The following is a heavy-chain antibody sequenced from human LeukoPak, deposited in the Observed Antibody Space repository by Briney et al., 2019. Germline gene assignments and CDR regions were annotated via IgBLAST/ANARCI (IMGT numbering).Heavy chain of an antibody. V-gene: IGHV4-39*07. CDR2: IYYSGSA. Sequence: PGGSLRLSCAASGFTFSSYSMNWVRQAPVKGLEWIGSIYYSGSAYYNPSLKSRVTISVDTSKNQFSLKLSSVTAADTAVYYCARDARGDFDYWGQGTLVTVSS. D-gene: IGHD3-16*01. CDR1: GFTFSSYS. CDR3: ARDARGDFDY. J-gene: IGHJ4*02.